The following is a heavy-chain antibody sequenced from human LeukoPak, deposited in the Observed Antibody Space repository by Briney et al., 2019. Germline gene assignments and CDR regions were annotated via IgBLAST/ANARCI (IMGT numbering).Heavy chain of an antibody. CDR3: ARTSPPVLLWFGNAPSRNYGMDV. Sequence: PSETLSLTCAVSGGSISSSNWWSWVRQPPGQGLEWIGEIYHSGSTNYNPSLKSRVTISVDKSKNQFSLKLSSVTAADTAVYYCARTSPPVLLWFGNAPSRNYGMDVWGQGTTVTVSS. CDR1: GGSISSSNW. D-gene: IGHD3-10*01. V-gene: IGHV4-4*02. CDR2: IYHSGST. J-gene: IGHJ6*02.